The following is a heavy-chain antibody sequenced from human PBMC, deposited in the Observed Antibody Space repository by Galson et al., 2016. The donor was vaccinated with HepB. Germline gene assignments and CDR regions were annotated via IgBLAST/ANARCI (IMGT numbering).Heavy chain of an antibody. V-gene: IGHV3-30*03. CDR2: ISYDGTKR. CDR1: GFTFSSYA. Sequence: SLRLSCAASGFTFSSYAMSWVRQAPGKGLEWVAVISYDGTKRSYGDSVRGRFTISRDNARNSLYLQMNSLRDEDTAVYYCATSDSGGDTFVDVWGQGTTVIVTS. D-gene: IGHD4-23*01. J-gene: IGHJ6*02. CDR3: ATSDSGGDTFVDV.